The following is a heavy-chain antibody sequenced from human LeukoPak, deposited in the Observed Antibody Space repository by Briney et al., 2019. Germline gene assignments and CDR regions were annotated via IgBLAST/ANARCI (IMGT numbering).Heavy chain of an antibody. CDR1: GGSISSYY. Sequence: SETLSLTCTVSGGSISSYYWSWIRQPPGKGLEWIGYIYYSGSTNYNPSLKSRVTISVDTSKNQFSLKLSSVTAADTAVYYCARNIDYFDYWGQGTLVTVSS. CDR2: IYYSGST. V-gene: IGHV4-59*08. J-gene: IGHJ4*02. CDR3: ARNIDYFDY.